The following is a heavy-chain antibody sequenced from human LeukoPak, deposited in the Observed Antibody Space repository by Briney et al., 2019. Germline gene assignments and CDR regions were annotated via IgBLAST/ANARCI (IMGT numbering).Heavy chain of an antibody. CDR3: ARDLMQAATSGKAWFDP. Sequence: GGSLRLSCAASGFTFSSYSMNWVRQAPGKGLEWVSYISSSGSTIYYADSVKGRFTISRDNAKNSLYLQMNSLRAEDTAVYYCARDLMQAATSGKAWFDPWGQGTLVTVSS. CDR2: ISSSGSTI. V-gene: IGHV3-48*04. D-gene: IGHD2-15*01. CDR1: GFTFSSYS. J-gene: IGHJ5*02.